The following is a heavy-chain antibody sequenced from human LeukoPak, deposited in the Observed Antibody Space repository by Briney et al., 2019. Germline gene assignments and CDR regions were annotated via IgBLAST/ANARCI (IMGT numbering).Heavy chain of an antibody. CDR1: GVSISSYY. Sequence: SETLSLTCTVSGVSISSYYWSWIRQPPGRGLEWIGSIYHSGSTYYNPSLKSRVTISVDTSKNQFSLKLSSVTAADTAVYYCASIGYYYDSTIDYWGQGTLVTVSS. V-gene: IGHV4-38-2*02. CDR3: ASIGYYYDSTIDY. CDR2: IYHSGST. D-gene: IGHD3-22*01. J-gene: IGHJ4*02.